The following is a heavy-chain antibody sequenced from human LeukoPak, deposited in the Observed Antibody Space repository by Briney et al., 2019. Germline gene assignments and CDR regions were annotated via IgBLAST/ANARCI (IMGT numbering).Heavy chain of an antibody. Sequence: GGSLRLSCAASGFTFSSYGMHWVRQAPGKGLEWVAVISYDGSNKYYADSVKGRFTISRDNSKNTLYLQMNSLRAEDTAVYYCAKDALTYCSGGSCSNHLDYWGQGTLVTVSS. V-gene: IGHV3-30*18. CDR3: AKDALTYCSGGSCSNHLDY. J-gene: IGHJ4*02. CDR2: ISYDGSNK. D-gene: IGHD2-15*01. CDR1: GFTFSSYG.